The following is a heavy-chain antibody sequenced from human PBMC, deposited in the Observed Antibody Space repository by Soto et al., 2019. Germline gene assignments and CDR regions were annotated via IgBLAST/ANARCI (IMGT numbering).Heavy chain of an antibody. D-gene: IGHD3-3*01. V-gene: IGHV1-58*01. Sequence: ASVKVSCKPSGFMFTTSAVQWVRQARGQRLEWIGWIVVDSGNTDYAQKFQERVTITRDMSTNTAYMELSSLRSEDTAVYYCAVTRDYYDFLSGYYSGFDYWGQGTLVTVSS. CDR3: AVTRDYYDFLSGYYSGFDY. CDR1: GFMFTTSA. J-gene: IGHJ4*02. CDR2: IVVDSGNT.